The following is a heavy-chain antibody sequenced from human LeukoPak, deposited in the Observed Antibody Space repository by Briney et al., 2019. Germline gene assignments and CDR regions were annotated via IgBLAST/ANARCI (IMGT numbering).Heavy chain of an antibody. CDR3: ARDHLIVGATYYYYMDV. CDR2: ISSSGSTI. Sequence: GGSLRLSCAASGFTFSDYYMSWIRQAPGKGLEWVSYISSSGSTIYYADSVKGRFTISRVNAKNSLYLQMNSLRAEDTAVYYCARDHLIVGATYYYYMDVWGKGTTVTVSS. D-gene: IGHD1-26*01. V-gene: IGHV3-11*04. CDR1: GFTFSDYY. J-gene: IGHJ6*03.